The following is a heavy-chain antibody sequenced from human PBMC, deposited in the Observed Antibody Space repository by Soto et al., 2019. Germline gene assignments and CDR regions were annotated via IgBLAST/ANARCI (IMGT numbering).Heavy chain of an antibody. J-gene: IGHJ4*02. V-gene: IGHV4-61*01. CDR3: AREGKLANGFDY. CDR2: IYYSGST. D-gene: IGHD1-7*01. Sequence: QVQLQESGPGLVKPSETLSLTCTVSGGSVRSGSYYWSWIRQPPGKGLEWIGYIYYSGSTNYNPSLKSRVTISVDTSKNQFSLKLSSVTAADTAVYYCAREGKLANGFDYWGQGTLVTVSS. CDR1: GGSVRSGSYY.